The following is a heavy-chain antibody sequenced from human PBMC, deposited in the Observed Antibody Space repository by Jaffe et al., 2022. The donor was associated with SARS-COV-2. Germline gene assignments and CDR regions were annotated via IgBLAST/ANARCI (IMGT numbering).Heavy chain of an antibody. CDR1: GFTFSSYS. V-gene: IGHV3-21*01. CDR2: ISSSRIYI. D-gene: IGHD5-12*01. CDR3: ARRYSGYTGDAFDI. Sequence: EVQLVESGGGLVKPGGSLRLSCAASGFTFSSYSMNWVRQAPGKGLEWVSSISSSRIYIYYADSVKGRFTISRDNARNSLYLQMNSLRAEDTAVYYCARRYSGYTGDAFDIWGQGTVVTVSS. J-gene: IGHJ3*02.